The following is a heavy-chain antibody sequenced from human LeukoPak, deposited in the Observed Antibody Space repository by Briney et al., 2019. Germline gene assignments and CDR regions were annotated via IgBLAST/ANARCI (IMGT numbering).Heavy chain of an antibody. V-gene: IGHV3-9*01. Sequence: GGSLRLSCAASGFTFDDYAMHWVRQAPGKGLEWVSGISWNSGSIGYADSVKGRFTISRDNAKNMLYLQMDSLRAEDTSVYYCTSPPSIAVADPFDSWGQGTLVTVSS. CDR3: TSPPSIAVADPFDS. CDR2: ISWNSGSI. CDR1: GFTFDDYA. J-gene: IGHJ4*02. D-gene: IGHD6-19*01.